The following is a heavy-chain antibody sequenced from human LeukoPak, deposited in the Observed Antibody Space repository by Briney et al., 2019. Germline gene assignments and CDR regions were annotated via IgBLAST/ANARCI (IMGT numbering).Heavy chain of an antibody. CDR2: ISYDGSNK. CDR1: GFTFSSYA. J-gene: IGHJ4*02. V-gene: IGHV3-30-3*01. CDR3: ARARRDLKLLWFGELGY. D-gene: IGHD3-10*01. Sequence: GGSLRLSCAASGFTFSSYAMHWVRQAPGKGLEWVAVISYDGSNKYYADSVKGRFTISRDNSKNTLYLQMNSLRAEDTAVYYCARARRDLKLLWFGELGYWGQGTLVTVSS.